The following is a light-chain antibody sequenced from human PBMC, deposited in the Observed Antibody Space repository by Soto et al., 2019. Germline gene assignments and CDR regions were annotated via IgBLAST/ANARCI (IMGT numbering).Light chain of an antibody. CDR1: QSISSH. CDR3: QQSYTPPRFT. CDR2: AAS. V-gene: IGKV1-39*01. J-gene: IGKJ3*01. Sequence: DIQMTQSPSSLSASVGDRVTITCRASQSISSHLNWYQQKPGKAPKLLIYAASSLRSGVPSRFSGSGSGTDFTLTISSLQPEDFAPYYCQQSYTPPRFTFGPGTKVAIK.